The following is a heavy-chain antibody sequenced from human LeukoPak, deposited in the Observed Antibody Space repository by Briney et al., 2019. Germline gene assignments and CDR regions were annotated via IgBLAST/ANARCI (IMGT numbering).Heavy chain of an antibody. J-gene: IGHJ5*02. D-gene: IGHD5-18*01. Sequence: GESLKVSCQASGYSFTSNWIGWVRQMPGKGLEWMGIIYPGDSDTRYSPSFQGQVTISADKSVSTAYLQWSSLKASDTAMYYCARLEDTAMVNWFDPWGQGTLVTVSS. CDR3: ARLEDTAMVNWFDP. CDR1: GYSFTSNW. CDR2: IYPGDSDT. V-gene: IGHV5-51*01.